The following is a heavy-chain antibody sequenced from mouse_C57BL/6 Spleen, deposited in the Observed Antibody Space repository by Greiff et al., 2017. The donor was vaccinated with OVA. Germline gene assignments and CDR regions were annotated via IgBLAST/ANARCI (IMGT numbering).Heavy chain of an antibody. D-gene: IGHD2-3*01. CDR2: IYPGSGST. V-gene: IGHV1-55*01. Sequence: QVQLQQPGAELVKPGASVKMSCKASGYTFTSYWITWVKQRPGHGLEWLGDIYPGSGSTNYNEKFKSKATLTVDTSSSTAYMQLSSLTSEDSAVYYCARSGRHDGYHEGAMDYWGQGTSVTVSS. J-gene: IGHJ4*01. CDR3: ARSGRHDGYHEGAMDY. CDR1: GYTFTSYW.